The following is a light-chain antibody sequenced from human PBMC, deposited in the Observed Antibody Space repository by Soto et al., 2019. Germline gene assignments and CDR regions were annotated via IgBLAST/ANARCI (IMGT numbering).Light chain of an antibody. CDR1: SSNIGAGYD. Sequence: VLTQPPSVSGAPGQRVTISCTGSSSNIGAGYDVHWYQQLPGTAPKLLIYGNSNRPSGVPDRFSGSKSGTSASLAITGLXAEDEADYYCQSYDSSLSGYVFGTGTKVTVL. J-gene: IGLJ1*01. CDR2: GNS. CDR3: QSYDSSLSGYV. V-gene: IGLV1-40*01.